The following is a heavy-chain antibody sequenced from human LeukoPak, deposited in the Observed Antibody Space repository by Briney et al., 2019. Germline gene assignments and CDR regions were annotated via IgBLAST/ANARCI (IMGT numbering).Heavy chain of an antibody. V-gene: IGHV4-4*07. CDR2: IYTSGST. CDR1: GGSISSYY. D-gene: IGHD2-15*01. CDR3: ARALPLGYCSGGSCHSGAFDI. Sequence: SETLSLTCTVSGGSISSYYWSWIRQPAGKGLEWIGRIYTSGSTNYNPSLKSQVTMSVDTSKNQFSLKLSSVTAADTAVYYCARALPLGYCSGGSCHSGAFDIWGQGTMVTVSS. J-gene: IGHJ3*02.